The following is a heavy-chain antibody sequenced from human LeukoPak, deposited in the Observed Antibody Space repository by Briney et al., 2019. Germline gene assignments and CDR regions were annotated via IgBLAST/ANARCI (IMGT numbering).Heavy chain of an antibody. Sequence: QTGGSLRLSCAASGFTFSSYAMSWVRQAPGKGLEWVSAISGSYGGGSTYYADSVKGRFTISRDNSKNTLYLQMYSLRAEDTAVYYCTTAMVVTAILYFQHWGQGTLVTVSS. D-gene: IGHD2-21*02. CDR2: ISGSYGGGST. CDR1: GFTFSSYA. V-gene: IGHV3-23*01. J-gene: IGHJ1*01. CDR3: TTAMVVTAILYFQH.